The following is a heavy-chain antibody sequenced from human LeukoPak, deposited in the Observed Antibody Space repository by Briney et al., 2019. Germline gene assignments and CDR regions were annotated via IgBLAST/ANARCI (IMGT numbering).Heavy chain of an antibody. D-gene: IGHD3-3*01. CDR2: IYTSGST. CDR3: ARECYDFWSGNYYYYGMDV. V-gene: IGHV4-4*07. CDR1: GGSISSYY. J-gene: IGHJ6*02. Sequence: SETLSLTCTVSGGSISSYYWSWIRQPAAKGLEWIGRIYTSGSTNYNPSLKSRVTMSVDTSKNQFSLKLSSVTAADTAVYYCARECYDFWSGNYYYYGMDVWGQGTTVTVSS.